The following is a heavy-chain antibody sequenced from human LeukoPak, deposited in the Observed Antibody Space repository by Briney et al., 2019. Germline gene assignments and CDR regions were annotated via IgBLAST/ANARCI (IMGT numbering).Heavy chain of an antibody. CDR1: GYSFTWYL. CDR3: ARRTGRSDAFDI. V-gene: IGHV5-51*01. CDR2: IYPGDSDT. J-gene: IGHJ3*02. Sequence: GESLKISRKGSGYSFTWYLIGWVRQMPGEGLEWVGIIYPGDSDTRYGPSFQGQITISADKSISSAYLQWSSLKASDTAMYYCARRTGRSDAFDIWGQGTMVTVSS. D-gene: IGHD3-10*01.